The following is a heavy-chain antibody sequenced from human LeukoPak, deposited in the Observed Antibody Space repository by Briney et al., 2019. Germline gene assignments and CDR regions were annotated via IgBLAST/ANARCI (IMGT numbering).Heavy chain of an antibody. CDR2: IWYDGSNK. V-gene: IGHV3-33*01. CDR3: ARVSVAGTFDY. J-gene: IGHJ4*02. CDR1: GFTFSSYG. D-gene: IGHD6-19*01. Sequence: GGSLRLSCAASGFTFSSYGMHWVRQAPGKGLEWVAVIWYDGSNKYYADSVKGRFTISRGNSKNTLYLQMNSLRAEDTAVYYCARVSVAGTFDYWGQGTLVTVSS.